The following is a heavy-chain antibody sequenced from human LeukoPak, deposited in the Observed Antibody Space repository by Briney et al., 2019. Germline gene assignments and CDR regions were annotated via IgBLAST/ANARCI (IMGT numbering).Heavy chain of an antibody. J-gene: IGHJ4*02. Sequence: GGSLRLSCAASGFTFSNAWMSWVRQAPGKGLEWVGRIKSKTNGGTTDYAAPVKGRFTISRDDSKNTPYLQMNSLKTEDTAVYYCTTEPDCSGGSCGYWGQGTLVTVSS. CDR2: IKSKTNGGTT. V-gene: IGHV3-15*01. D-gene: IGHD2-15*01. CDR1: GFTFSNAW. CDR3: TTEPDCSGGSCGY.